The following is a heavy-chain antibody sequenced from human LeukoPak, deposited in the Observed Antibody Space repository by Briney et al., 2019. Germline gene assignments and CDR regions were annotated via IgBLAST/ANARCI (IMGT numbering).Heavy chain of an antibody. V-gene: IGHV1-8*01. CDR2: MNPNNGNT. CDR1: GYTFTSYD. Sequence: ASVKVSCKASGYTFTSYDIQWVRQATGQGLEWMGWMNPNNGNTGYAQKFQGRVTMTRNTSISTAYMELSSLRSVDTAVYYCARDSSGWYHWFDPWGQGTLVTVSS. CDR3: ARDSSGWYHWFDP. J-gene: IGHJ5*02. D-gene: IGHD6-19*01.